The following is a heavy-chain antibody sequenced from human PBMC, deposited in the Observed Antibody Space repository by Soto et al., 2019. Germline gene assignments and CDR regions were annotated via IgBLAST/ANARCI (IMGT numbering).Heavy chain of an antibody. J-gene: IGHJ6*02. Sequence: PGGSLRLSCAASGFTFSSYAMSWVRQAPGKGLEWVAVISYDGSNKYYADSVKGRFTISRDNSKNTLYLQMNSLRAEDTAVYYCARDGRQRLGLYYLGMDVWGLGTTVTVSS. CDR3: ARDGRQRLGLYYLGMDV. CDR1: GFTFSSYA. CDR2: ISYDGSNK. V-gene: IGHV3-30-3*01. D-gene: IGHD6-25*01.